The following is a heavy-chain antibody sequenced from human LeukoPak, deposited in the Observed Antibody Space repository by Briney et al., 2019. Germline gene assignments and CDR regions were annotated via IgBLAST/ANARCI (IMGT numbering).Heavy chain of an antibody. Sequence: PSETLSLTCTVSGGSISSSSYYWGWIRQPPGKGLEWIGSIYYSGSTYYNPSLKSRVTISVDTSKNQFSLKLSSVTAADTAVYYCARLRSYYEPLDYWGQGTLVTVSS. CDR2: IYYSGST. D-gene: IGHD1-26*01. CDR1: GGSISSSSYY. J-gene: IGHJ4*02. CDR3: ARLRSYYEPLDY. V-gene: IGHV4-39*01.